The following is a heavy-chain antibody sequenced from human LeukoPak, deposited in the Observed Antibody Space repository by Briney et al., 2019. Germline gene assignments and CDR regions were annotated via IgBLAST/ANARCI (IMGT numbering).Heavy chain of an antibody. CDR3: ARASYGSPPQYYYYFYGMDV. J-gene: IGHJ6*02. V-gene: IGHV1-18*01. CDR2: ISAYNGNT. D-gene: IGHD1-26*01. Sequence: ASVKVSCTASGYTFIRYGISWVRQAPGQGLEWMGWISAYNGNTYYAQKFQGRVTMTTDTSTSTAYMELRSLRSDDTAVYYCARASYGSPPQYYYYFYGMDVWGQGTTVTVSS. CDR1: GYTFIRYG.